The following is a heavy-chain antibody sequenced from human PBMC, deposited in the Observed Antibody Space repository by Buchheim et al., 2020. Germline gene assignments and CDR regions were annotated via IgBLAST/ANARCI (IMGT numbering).Heavy chain of an antibody. J-gene: IGHJ6*02. V-gene: IGHV3-7*01. Sequence: EVQLVESGGGLVQPGGSLRLSCAASGFTFSSYWMSWVRQAPGKGLEWVANIKQDESEKYYVDSVKGRFTISRDNAKNSLYLQMNSLRAEDTAVYYCARDKPYYDFWSGYENSGMDVWGQGTT. CDR1: GFTFSSYW. CDR2: IKQDESEK. D-gene: IGHD3-3*01. CDR3: ARDKPYYDFWSGYENSGMDV.